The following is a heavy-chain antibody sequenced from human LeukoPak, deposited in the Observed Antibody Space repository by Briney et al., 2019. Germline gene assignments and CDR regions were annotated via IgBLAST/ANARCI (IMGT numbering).Heavy chain of an antibody. Sequence: GGSLRLSCTTSGITFSNSWMSWVRQAPGKGLEWVATIRPDGSEGYYADSVRGRFTISRDNSKNSFYLQMNSLRAEDTAVYYCARERRGSFDYWGQGTLVTVSS. V-gene: IGHV3-7*01. CDR1: GITFSNSW. J-gene: IGHJ4*02. CDR2: IRPDGSEG. CDR3: ARERRGSFDY.